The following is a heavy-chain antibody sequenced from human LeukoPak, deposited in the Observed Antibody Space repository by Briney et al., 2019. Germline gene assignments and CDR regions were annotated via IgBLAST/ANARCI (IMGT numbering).Heavy chain of an antibody. CDR1: GFTFSNAW. J-gene: IGHJ6*02. V-gene: IGHV3-15*01. Sequence: GGSLRLSCAASGFTFSNAWMSWVRQAPGKGLEWVGRIKSKTDGGTTDYAAPVKGRFTISRDNAKNSLYLQMNSLRAEDTAVYYCARGNIVVVPASDGMDVWGQGTTVTVSS. D-gene: IGHD2-2*01. CDR2: IKSKTDGGTT. CDR3: ARGNIVVVPASDGMDV.